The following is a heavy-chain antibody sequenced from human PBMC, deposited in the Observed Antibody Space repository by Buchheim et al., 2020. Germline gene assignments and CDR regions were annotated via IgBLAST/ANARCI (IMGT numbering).Heavy chain of an antibody. V-gene: IGHV5-51*01. Sequence: EVQLVQSGAEVKKPGESLKISCRGSGCSFTTYWIAWVRQMPGQGLEWMGIIYPDDSDTRYSPSFQGQVTISVDKSISTAYLQWSSLKASDTAMYYCARLGEGVGATPYNWFDPWGQGAL. CDR2: IYPDDSDT. J-gene: IGHJ5*02. D-gene: IGHD1-26*01. CDR3: ARLGEGVGATPYNWFDP. CDR1: GCSFTTYW.